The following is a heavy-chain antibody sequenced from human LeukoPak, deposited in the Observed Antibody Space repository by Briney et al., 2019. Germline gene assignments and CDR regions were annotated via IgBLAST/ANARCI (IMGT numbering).Heavy chain of an antibody. D-gene: IGHD4-23*01. V-gene: IGHV4-59*01. CDR3: ARDMGAPDYGSYSVDY. Sequence: SETLSLTCTVSGGSISNYYWSWIRQPPGKGLEWIGYIYYSGSTNYNPSLKSRVTISVDTSKNQFSLKLSSVTAADTAVYFCARDMGAPDYGSYSVDYWGQGTLVTVSS. CDR2: IYYSGST. CDR1: GGSISNYY. J-gene: IGHJ4*02.